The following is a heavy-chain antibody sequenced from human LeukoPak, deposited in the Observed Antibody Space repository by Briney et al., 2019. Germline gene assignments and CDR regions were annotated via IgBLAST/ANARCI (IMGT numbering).Heavy chain of an antibody. V-gene: IGHV3-33*06. D-gene: IGHD3-22*01. J-gene: IGHJ4*02. CDR1: GFTFSSYG. Sequence: GGSLRLSCAASGFTFSSYGMHWVRQAPGKGLEWVAVIWYDGSNKYYADSVKGRFTISRDNSKNTLYLQMNSLRAEDTAVYYCAKAGYYYDSSGYYSYWGQGTLDTVSS. CDR2: IWYDGSNK. CDR3: AKAGYYYDSSGYYSY.